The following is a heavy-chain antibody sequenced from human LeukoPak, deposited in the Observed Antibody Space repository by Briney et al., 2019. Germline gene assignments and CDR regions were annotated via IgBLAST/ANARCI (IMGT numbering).Heavy chain of an antibody. Sequence: SVKVSCKASGGTFSSYAISWVRQAPGQGLEWMGGIIPIFGTANYAQKFQGRVTITADKSTSTAYMELSSLRSEDTAVYYCARKLTYYYDSSGYYGNWFDPWGQGTLVTVSS. V-gene: IGHV1-69*06. CDR3: ARKLTYYYDSSGYYGNWFDP. J-gene: IGHJ5*02. CDR1: GGTFSSYA. D-gene: IGHD3-22*01. CDR2: IIPIFGTA.